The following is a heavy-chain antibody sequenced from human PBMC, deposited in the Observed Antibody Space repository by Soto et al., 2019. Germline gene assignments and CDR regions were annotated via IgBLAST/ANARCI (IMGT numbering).Heavy chain of an antibody. V-gene: IGHV4-59*08. D-gene: IGHD3-22*01. CDR2: IYYTGSA. CDR3: ARHEVTMTYYFDY. Sequence: QVQLQESGPGLVKPSETLSLTYTVSGASISSTYWSWIRQPPGKGLEWIGYIYYTGSANYNPSLKSRVTISVDTSKNQFSLKLSSVTAADTAVYYCARHEVTMTYYFDYWGQGTLVTVSS. J-gene: IGHJ4*02. CDR1: GASISSTY.